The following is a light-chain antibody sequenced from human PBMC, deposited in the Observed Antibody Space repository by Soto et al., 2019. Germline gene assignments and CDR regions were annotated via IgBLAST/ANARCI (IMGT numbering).Light chain of an antibody. J-gene: IGLJ3*02. CDR2: EVS. V-gene: IGLV2-14*01. CDR1: SSDVGGYNY. Sequence: QSALTQPASVSGSPGQSITISCTGTSSDVGGYNYVSWYQQHPGKAPKLMIYEVSNRPSGVSNRFSGSKSGNTASLTISGLQAEDEADYYCCSYRDSYIWVFGGGTKLTVL. CDR3: CSYRDSYIWV.